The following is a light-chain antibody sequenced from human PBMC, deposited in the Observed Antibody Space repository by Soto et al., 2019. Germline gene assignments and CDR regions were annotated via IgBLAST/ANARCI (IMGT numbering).Light chain of an antibody. J-gene: IGKJ4*01. CDR1: QSISNW. CDR2: DAS. CDR3: QQYNSYMLT. V-gene: IGKV1-5*01. Sequence: DIPMTQSPSTLSASVGDRVTITCRASQSISNWLAWYQQKPGKVPKLLIYDASSLESGVPSRFSGSGSGTEFTLTISSLQPDDFATYYCQQYNSYMLTFGGGTKVEIK.